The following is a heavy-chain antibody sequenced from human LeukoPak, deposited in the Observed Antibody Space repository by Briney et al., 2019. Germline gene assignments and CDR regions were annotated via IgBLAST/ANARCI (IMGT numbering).Heavy chain of an antibody. CDR3: ARATGYSSGWHPPFMDV. D-gene: IGHD6-19*01. J-gene: IGHJ6*03. V-gene: IGHV4-39*07. CDR2: IYYSGST. CDR1: GGSISSSSYY. Sequence: SETLSLTCTVSGGSISSSSYYWGWIRQPPGKGLEWIGSIYYSGSTCYNPSLKSRVTISVDTSKNQFSLKLSSVTAADTAVYYCARATGYSSGWHPPFMDVWGKGTTVTVSS.